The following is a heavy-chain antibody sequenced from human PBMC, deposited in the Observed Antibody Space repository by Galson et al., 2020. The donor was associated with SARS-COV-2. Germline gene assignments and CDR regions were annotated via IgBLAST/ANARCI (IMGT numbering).Heavy chain of an antibody. CDR1: GYSFTSYW. CDR3: ATRDSGYDFYYYYGMDV. V-gene: IGHV5-10-1*01. Sequence: GASLKISCKGSGYSFTSYWISWVRQMPGKGLEWMGRIDPSDSYTNYSPSFQGHVTISADKSISTAYLQWSSLKASDTAMYYCATRDSGYDFYYYYGMDVWGQGTTVTVSS. D-gene: IGHD5-12*01. J-gene: IGHJ6*02. CDR2: IDPSDSYT.